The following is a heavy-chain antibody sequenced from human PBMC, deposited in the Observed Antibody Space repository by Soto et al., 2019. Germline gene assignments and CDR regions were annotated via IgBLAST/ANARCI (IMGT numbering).Heavy chain of an antibody. Sequence: WGSLRLSCSASGFTFSSYAMHWVRQAPGKGLEWVAVISYDGSNKYYADSVKGRFTISRDNSKNTLYLQMNSLRAEDTAVYYCARDPQLVATKGNYYYGMDVWGQGTTVTVSS. D-gene: IGHD5-12*01. CDR1: GFTFSSYA. J-gene: IGHJ6*02. CDR3: ARDPQLVATKGNYYYGMDV. V-gene: IGHV3-30-3*01. CDR2: ISYDGSNK.